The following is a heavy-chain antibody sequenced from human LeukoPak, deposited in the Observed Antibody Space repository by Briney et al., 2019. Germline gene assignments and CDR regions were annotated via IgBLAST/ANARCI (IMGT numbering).Heavy chain of an antibody. V-gene: IGHV3-21*01. J-gene: IGHJ4*02. CDR3: ARAGDSSSPPYYFDY. CDR1: GFTFSTYE. Sequence: GGSLRLSCAASGFTFSTYEMNWVRQAPGKGLEWVSSISSSSSYIYYADSVKGRFTISRDNAKNSLYLQMNSLRAEDTAVYYCARAGDSSSPPYYFDYWGQGTLVTVSS. D-gene: IGHD6-6*01. CDR2: ISSSSSYI.